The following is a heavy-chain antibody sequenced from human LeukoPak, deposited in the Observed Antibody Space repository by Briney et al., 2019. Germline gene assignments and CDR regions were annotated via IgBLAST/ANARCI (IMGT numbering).Heavy chain of an antibody. CDR1: GFTFSSYG. J-gene: IGHJ4*02. CDR3: AKGKWFGELLGIDY. V-gene: IGHV3-30*18. CDR2: ISYDGSNK. D-gene: IGHD3-10*01. Sequence: PGGSLTLSCTASGFTFSSYGLHWVRQPPGKGLEWMAFISYDGSNKYYAVSVKGRFTLSRDNSKNTLYLQMTSLRAEDSAVYYCAKGKWFGELLGIDYWGQGTLVTVSS.